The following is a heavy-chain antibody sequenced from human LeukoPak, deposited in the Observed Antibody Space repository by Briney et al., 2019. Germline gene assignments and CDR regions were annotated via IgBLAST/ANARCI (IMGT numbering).Heavy chain of an antibody. CDR1: GGSISSYY. CDR2: IYYSGST. Sequence: SETLSLTCTVSGGSISSYYWSWIRQPPGKGLEWIGYIYYSGSTNYNPSLKSRVTISVDTSKNQFSLKLSSVTAADTAVYYCARGLLDGYTHPAAFDIWGQGTMVTVPS. D-gene: IGHD5-24*01. CDR3: ARGLLDGYTHPAAFDI. J-gene: IGHJ3*02. V-gene: IGHV4-59*01.